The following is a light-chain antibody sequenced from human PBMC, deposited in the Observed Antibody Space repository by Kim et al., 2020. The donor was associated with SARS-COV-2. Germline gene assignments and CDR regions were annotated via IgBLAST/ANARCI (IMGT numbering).Light chain of an antibody. CDR1: QSVDNY. J-gene: IGKJ1*01. Sequence: EIVLTQSPGTLSLSPGERATLSCRASQSVDNYLAWYQYKPGQAPRLLIFDASNRATDIPARFSGSGSGTDFTLTITNLQPEDFAVYFCQQRRDWPTFGQGTKVDIK. CDR3: QQRRDWPT. V-gene: IGKV3-11*01. CDR2: DAS.